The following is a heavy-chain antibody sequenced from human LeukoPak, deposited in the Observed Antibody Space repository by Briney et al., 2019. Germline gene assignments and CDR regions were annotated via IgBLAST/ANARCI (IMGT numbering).Heavy chain of an antibody. CDR2: INPSGGST. V-gene: IGHV1-46*01. CDR1: GYTFTSYY. Sequence: ASVTVSCKASGYTFTSYYMHWVRQAPGQGLEWMGIINPSGGSTNYAQKFQGRVTMTRDTSTSTVYMELSSLRSEDTAVYYCAFNDGDSVDYWGQGTLVTVSS. CDR3: AFNDGDSVDY. D-gene: IGHD2-21*02. J-gene: IGHJ4*02.